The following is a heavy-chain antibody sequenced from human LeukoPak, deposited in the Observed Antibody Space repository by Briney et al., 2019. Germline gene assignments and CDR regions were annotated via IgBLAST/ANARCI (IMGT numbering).Heavy chain of an antibody. Sequence: GASVKVSCKASGYTFTSYGISWVRQAPGQGLEWMGWISAYNGNTNYAQKLQGRVTMTTDTSTSTAYMELRSLRSDDTAVYYCARISIQDGGGTSSFYYYYYMDVWGKGTTVTVSS. CDR1: GYTFTSYG. CDR3: ARISIQDGGGTSSFYYYYYMDV. D-gene: IGHD2-2*01. V-gene: IGHV1-18*01. CDR2: ISAYNGNT. J-gene: IGHJ6*03.